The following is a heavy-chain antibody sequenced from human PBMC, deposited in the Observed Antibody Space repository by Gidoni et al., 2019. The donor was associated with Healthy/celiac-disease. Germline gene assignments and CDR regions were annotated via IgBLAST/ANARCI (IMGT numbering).Heavy chain of an antibody. Sequence: EVQLVESGGGLVQPGGSLRLSCAASAFSFSSYAMSWVRQAPGKGLEWVSAISGSGGTTYYADPVKGRFTISRENSKNTLYLQMNSLRAEDTAVYYCAKDLEGGAARGYYYYGMDVWGQGTTVTVSS. CDR2: ISGSGGTT. V-gene: IGHV3-23*04. CDR1: AFSFSSYA. J-gene: IGHJ6*02. D-gene: IGHD6-6*01. CDR3: AKDLEGGAARGYYYYGMDV.